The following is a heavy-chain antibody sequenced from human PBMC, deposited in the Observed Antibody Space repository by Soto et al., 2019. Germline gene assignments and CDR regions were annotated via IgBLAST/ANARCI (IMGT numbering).Heavy chain of an antibody. CDR1: GGSFSGYY. D-gene: IGHD6-19*01. CDR2: INHSGST. CDR3: AAYDSSGWYWYFDR. Sequence: QVQLQQWGAGLLKPSETLSLTCAVYGGSFSGYYWSWIRQPPGKGLEWIGEINHSGSTNYNPSLKSRFTIAVDTSKNQFSLKMSSVTAADTAVYYCAAYDSSGWYWYFDRWGRGTLVTVFS. J-gene: IGHJ2*01. V-gene: IGHV4-34*01.